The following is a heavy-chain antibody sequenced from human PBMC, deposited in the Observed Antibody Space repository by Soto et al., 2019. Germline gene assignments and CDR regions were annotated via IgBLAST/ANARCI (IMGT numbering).Heavy chain of an antibody. CDR1: GGTFSSYA. Sequence: SVKVSCKASGGTFSSYAISWVRQAPGQGLEWMGGIIPIFGTANYAQKFQGRVTITADESKNQLSLQLTSVTPEDTAVYYCTRESMSGWSDYWGQGTLVTVSS. D-gene: IGHD6-19*01. V-gene: IGHV1-69*13. CDR3: TRESMSGWSDY. CDR2: IIPIFGTA. J-gene: IGHJ4*02.